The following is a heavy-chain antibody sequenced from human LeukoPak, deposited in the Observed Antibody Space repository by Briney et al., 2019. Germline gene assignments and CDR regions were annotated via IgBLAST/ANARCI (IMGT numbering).Heavy chain of an antibody. CDR3: ARVRRYYYGSGSYYIWFDY. V-gene: IGHV1-18*04. CDR2: ISAYNGNT. CDR1: GYTFTSYY. J-gene: IGHJ4*02. D-gene: IGHD3-10*01. Sequence: ASVKVSCKASGYTFTSYYMHWVRQAPGQGLEWMGWISAYNGNTNYAQKLQGRVTMTTDTSTSTAYMELRSLRSDDTAVYYCARVRRYYYGSGSYYIWFDYWGQGTLVTVSS.